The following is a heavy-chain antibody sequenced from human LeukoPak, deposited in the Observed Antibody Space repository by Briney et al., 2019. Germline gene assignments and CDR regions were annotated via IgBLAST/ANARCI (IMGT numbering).Heavy chain of an antibody. Sequence: ASVKVSCKVSGYTLTELSMHWVRQAPGKGLEWMGGFDPEDGETIYAQKFQGRVTMTEDTSTDTAYMELSSLRSEDTAVYYCARWFRGGSGSYGWFDPWGQGTLVTVSS. CDR2: FDPEDGET. CDR3: ARWFRGGSGSYGWFDP. V-gene: IGHV1-24*01. CDR1: GYTLTELS. D-gene: IGHD3-10*01. J-gene: IGHJ5*02.